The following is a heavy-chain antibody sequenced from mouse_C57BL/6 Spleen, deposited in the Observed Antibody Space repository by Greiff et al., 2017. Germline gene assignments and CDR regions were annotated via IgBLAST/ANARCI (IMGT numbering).Heavy chain of an antibody. Sequence: QVQLQQPGAELVKPGASVKLSCKASGYTFTSYWMHWVKQRPGQGLEWIGMIQPNSGSTNYNEKFKSKATLTVDKSTSTAYMQLSSLTSEDSAVYYCARSHYYGSSFAYWGQVTLVTVSA. D-gene: IGHD1-1*01. CDR1: GYTFTSYW. J-gene: IGHJ3*01. CDR3: ARSHYYGSSFAY. V-gene: IGHV1-64*01. CDR2: IQPNSGST.